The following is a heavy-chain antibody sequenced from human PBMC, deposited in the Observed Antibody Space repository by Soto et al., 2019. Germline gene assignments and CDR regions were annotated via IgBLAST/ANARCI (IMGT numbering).Heavy chain of an antibody. D-gene: IGHD5-18*01. CDR3: VRDLKYLRVTSYWFDS. V-gene: IGHV1-18*04. J-gene: IGHJ5*01. CDR2: ITGNNGAT. CDR1: GYTFANYG. Sequence: QVQLMQSGNEVKKPGASVTVSCKASGYTFANYGISWVRQAPGQGLEWMGWITGNNGATNFAPKVQDRITMTQDTSTGVASLTLRSLRSDDTAIYYCVRDLKYLRVTSYWFDSWGQGTLVTVSS.